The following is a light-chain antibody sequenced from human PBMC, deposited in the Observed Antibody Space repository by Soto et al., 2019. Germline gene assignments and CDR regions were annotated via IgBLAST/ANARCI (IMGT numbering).Light chain of an antibody. CDR3: QQRGSWPQLT. V-gene: IGKV3-11*01. J-gene: IGKJ4*01. CDR1: QSVGIS. CDR2: DAS. Sequence: DILLTQSPATLSLSPGERATLSCRASQSVGISLAWFQQKPGQAPRLLIYDASNRATGIPARFSGSGSGTDSTLTISSLEPEDFAVYYCQQRGSWPQLTFGGGTKVDIK.